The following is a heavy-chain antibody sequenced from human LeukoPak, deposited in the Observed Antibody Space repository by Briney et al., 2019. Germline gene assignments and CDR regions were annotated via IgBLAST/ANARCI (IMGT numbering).Heavy chain of an antibody. V-gene: IGHV4-34*01. CDR1: GFTFDDYA. Sequence: GSLRLSCAASGFTFDDYAMHWVRQAPGKGLEWIGEINHSGSTNYNPSLKSRVTISVDTSKNQFSLKLSSVTAADTAVYYCARGRRWYYYDSSGYYYNDYWGQGTLVTVSS. CDR3: ARGRRWYYYDSSGYYYNDY. CDR2: INHSGST. J-gene: IGHJ4*02. D-gene: IGHD3-22*01.